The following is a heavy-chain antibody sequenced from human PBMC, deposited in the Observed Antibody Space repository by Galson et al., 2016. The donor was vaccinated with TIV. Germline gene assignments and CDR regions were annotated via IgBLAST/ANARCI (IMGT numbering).Heavy chain of an antibody. D-gene: IGHD3-3*02. CDR3: SSASHLVPTVHHY. V-gene: IGHV1-69*04. J-gene: IGHJ4*02. Sequence: QSGAEVTKPGSSVKVSCKASGGTFSSYDISWLRQIPGQGFEWMGRINPAVGLIKYAERFQGRFTITAAYMELSSLRSEDTAVYYCSSASHLVPTVHHYWGQGTLVTVSS. CDR1: GGTFSSYD. CDR2: INPAVGLI.